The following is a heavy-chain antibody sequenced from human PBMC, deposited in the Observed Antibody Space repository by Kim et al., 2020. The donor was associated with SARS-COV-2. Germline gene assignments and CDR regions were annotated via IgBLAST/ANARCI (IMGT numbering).Heavy chain of an antibody. J-gene: IGHJ6*03. CDR1: GYTFTSYD. CDR2: MNPNSGNT. V-gene: IGHV1-8*01. D-gene: IGHD2-21*01. CDR3: ARGHLKSIVVVIAPRPYYYYMDV. Sequence: ASVKVSCKASGYTFTSYDINWVRQATGQGLEWMGWMNPNSGNTGYAQKFQGRVTMTRNTSISTAYMELSSLRSEDTAVYYCARGHLKSIVVVIAPRPYYYYMDVWCKGTTVTVSS.